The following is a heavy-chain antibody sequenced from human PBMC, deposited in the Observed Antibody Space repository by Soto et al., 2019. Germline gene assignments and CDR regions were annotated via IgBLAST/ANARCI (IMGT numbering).Heavy chain of an antibody. J-gene: IGHJ6*02. CDR3: ARVTLTVGDTPYTKHYYGMDV. D-gene: IGHD1-26*01. CDR2: FIPMFGKT. V-gene: IGHV1-69*01. CDR1: GGTFSSYA. Sequence: QVQLVQSGAEVKKPGSSVKVSCKASGGTFSSYALNWVRQAPGQGLEWMGVFIPMFGKTNYAQNFKGRLTITAGESTDTAYMELSSLRSEDTAVYYCARVTLTVGDTPYTKHYYGMDVWGQGTTVTVSS.